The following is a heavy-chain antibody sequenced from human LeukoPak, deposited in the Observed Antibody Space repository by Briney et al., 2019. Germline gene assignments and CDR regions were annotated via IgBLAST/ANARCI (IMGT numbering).Heavy chain of an antibody. D-gene: IGHD3-22*01. Sequence: GGSLRLSCAASGFTFSSYAMNWVRQAPGKGLEWVSSICGSDANTFYADSVKGRFTISRDNSKNTLYLQMNSLRAEDTAVYYCAKPYYYDSSGYYYRAPYFDYWGQGTLVTVSS. CDR3: AKPYYYDSSGYYYRAPYFDY. J-gene: IGHJ4*02. CDR2: ICGSDANT. CDR1: GFTFSSYA. V-gene: IGHV3-23*01.